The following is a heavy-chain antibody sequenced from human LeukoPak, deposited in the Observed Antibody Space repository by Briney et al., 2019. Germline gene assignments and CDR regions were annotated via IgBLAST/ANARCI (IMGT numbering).Heavy chain of an antibody. Sequence: ASVKVSCKASGYTFTGYYMHWVRQAPGQGLEWMGWINPNSGGTNYAQKFQGRVTMTRDTSISTAYMELSRLRSEDTAVYYCASGKGPGEWLRLRSFDYWGQGTLVTVSS. V-gene: IGHV1-2*02. CDR3: ASGKGPGEWLRLRSFDY. CDR2: INPNSGGT. D-gene: IGHD5-12*01. J-gene: IGHJ4*02. CDR1: GYTFTGYY.